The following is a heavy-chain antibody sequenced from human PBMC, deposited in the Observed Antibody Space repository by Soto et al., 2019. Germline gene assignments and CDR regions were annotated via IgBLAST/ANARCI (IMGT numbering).Heavy chain of an antibody. D-gene: IGHD3-9*01. V-gene: IGHV4-4*02. CDR1: GGSISSSNW. CDR3: ARDSMRDSDILTGRTENWFDP. CDR2: IYHSGST. J-gene: IGHJ5*02. Sequence: QVQLQESGPGLVKPSGTLSLTCAVSGGSISSSNWWSWVRQPPGKGLEWIGEIYHSGSTNYNPSLKSRVTISVDKSKNQFSLKLSSVTAADTAVYYCARDSMRDSDILTGRTENWFDPWGQGTLVTVSS.